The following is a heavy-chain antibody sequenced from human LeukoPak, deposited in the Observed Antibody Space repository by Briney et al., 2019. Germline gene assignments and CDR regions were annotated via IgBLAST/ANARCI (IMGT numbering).Heavy chain of an antibody. V-gene: IGHV4-61*02. CDR3: ARQRYSSGWFREYNYYFDY. J-gene: IGHJ4*02. CDR2: IYTSGST. D-gene: IGHD6-19*01. Sequence: PSQTLSLTCTVSGGSISSGSYYWSWIRQPAGKGLEWIGRIYTSGSTNYNPSLKSRVTISVDTSKNQFSLKLSSVTAADTAVYYCARQRYSSGWFREYNYYFDYWGQGTLVTVSS. CDR1: GGSISSGSYY.